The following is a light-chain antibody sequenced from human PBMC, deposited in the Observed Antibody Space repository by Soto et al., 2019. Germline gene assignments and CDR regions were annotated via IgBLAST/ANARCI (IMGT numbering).Light chain of an antibody. CDR3: QQYCSSPLLT. Sequence: EIVLTQSPGTLSLSPGERATLSCRASQSVSSSYLAWYQQKPGQAPRLLIYGASSRATGIPDRFSVSGSGTDFTLTISSLEPEDFAVYYCQQYCSSPLLTFGGGTKVEIK. CDR1: QSVSSSY. CDR2: GAS. J-gene: IGKJ4*01. V-gene: IGKV3-20*01.